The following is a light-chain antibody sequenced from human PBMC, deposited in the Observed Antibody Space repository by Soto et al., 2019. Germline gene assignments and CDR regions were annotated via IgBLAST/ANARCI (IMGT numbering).Light chain of an antibody. CDR1: QSISSW. Sequence: ITQSPSTLSASVSDRVTFTGRASQSISSWLAWYQQKPGKAPKLLVYDASTLQSGVASRFSGSGSGTEFTLIISGLQPDDSATYYCQQYTNTNNPWMFGQGTKVDI. CDR2: DAS. CDR3: QQYTNTNNPWM. J-gene: IGKJ1*01. V-gene: IGKV1-5*01.